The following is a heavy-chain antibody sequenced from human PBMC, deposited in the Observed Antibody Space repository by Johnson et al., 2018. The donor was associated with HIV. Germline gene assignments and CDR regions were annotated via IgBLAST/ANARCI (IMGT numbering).Heavy chain of an antibody. J-gene: IGHJ3*02. V-gene: IGHV3-9*01. CDR1: GFTFDDYA. Sequence: QLVESGGGLVQPGRSLRLSCAASGFTFDDYAMHWVRQAPGKGLEWVSGISWNSGSIGYADSVKGRFTISRDNAKNSLYLQMNSLRAEDTAFYYCTKHSNDAFDIWGQGTMVTVSS. CDR3: TKHSNDAFDI. CDR2: ISWNSGSI.